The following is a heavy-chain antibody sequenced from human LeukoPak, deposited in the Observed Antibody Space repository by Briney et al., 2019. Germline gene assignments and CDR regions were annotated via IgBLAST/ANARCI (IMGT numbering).Heavy chain of an antibody. CDR2: INPNSGGT. Sequence: ASVKVSCKASGYTFTDYFLHWVRQAPGQGLEWMGWINPNSGGTGYAQKFQGRVTMTRDTTISTAYMELSSLISDDTAVYYCARMVRYSGCENWGQGTLVTVSS. CDR3: ARMVRYSGCEN. D-gene: IGHD5-12*01. J-gene: IGHJ4*02. V-gene: IGHV1-2*02. CDR1: GYTFTDYF.